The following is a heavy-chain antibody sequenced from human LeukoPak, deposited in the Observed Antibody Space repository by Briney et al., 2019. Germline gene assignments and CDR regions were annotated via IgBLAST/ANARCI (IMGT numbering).Heavy chain of an antibody. CDR2: IYSGGST. CDR3: ARDSDTETGWYYYGMDV. CDR1: GFIVISNY. V-gene: IGHV3-53*01. Sequence: PGGSLRLSCSASGFIVISNYVNWVRQSPGKGLEWLSVIYSGGSTYYADSVKGRFTISRDNSKNTVYLQMNSLSAEDTAVYHCARDSDTETGWYYYGMDVWGQGTTVTVSS. J-gene: IGHJ6*02. D-gene: IGHD2-8*02.